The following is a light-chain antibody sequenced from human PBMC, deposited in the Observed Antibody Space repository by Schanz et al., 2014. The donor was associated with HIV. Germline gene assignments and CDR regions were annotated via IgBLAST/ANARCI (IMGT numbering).Light chain of an antibody. Sequence: QSVLTQPASVSGSPGQSVTLSCTGTSSDVGSYNLVSWYQQHPGKAPKLMIYDVSNRPSGVPDRFSGSKSGTSASLAIAGLQVEDEADYYCNSYVGNSVWVFGGGTKVTVL. CDR1: SSDVGSYNL. CDR2: DVS. J-gene: IGLJ3*02. CDR3: NSYVGNSVWV. V-gene: IGLV2-14*02.